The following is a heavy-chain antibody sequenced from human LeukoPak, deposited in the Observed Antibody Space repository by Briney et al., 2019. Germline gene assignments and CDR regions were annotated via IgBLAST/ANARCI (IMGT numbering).Heavy chain of an antibody. CDR2: IYYSGST. CDR3: TRSTNLEAFDI. CDR1: VRPDRRVTYY. D-gene: IGHD2-8*01. V-gene: IGHV4-61*01. J-gene: IGHJ3*02. Sequence: SEPQSFTCTVSVRPDRRVTYYWRWIRQPPGKGLEWIGYIYYSGSTNYNPSLKSRVTVSVDTSKNQCSLKLSSVTTADTAVYYCTRSTNLEAFDIWGQGTMVTVSS.